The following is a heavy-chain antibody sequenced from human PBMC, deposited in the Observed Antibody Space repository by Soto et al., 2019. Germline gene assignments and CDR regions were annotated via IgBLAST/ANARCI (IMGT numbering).Heavy chain of an antibody. CDR1: GGTFSSSA. D-gene: IGHD6-13*01. V-gene: IGHV1-69*06. CDR2: IIPIFGTA. Sequence: QVQLVQSGAEVKKPGSSVKVSCKASGGTFSSSAISWVRQAPGQGLEWMGGIIPIFGTADYAQKFQGRVTITADTYKTTAYMVMTSLSPEDTAVYYCSNGPYSISSRGWFDRWGQGTVVLASS. J-gene: IGHJ5*02. CDR3: SNGPYSISSRGWFDR.